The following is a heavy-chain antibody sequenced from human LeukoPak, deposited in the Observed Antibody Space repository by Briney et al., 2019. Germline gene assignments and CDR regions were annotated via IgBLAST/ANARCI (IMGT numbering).Heavy chain of an antibody. J-gene: IGHJ5*02. V-gene: IGHV4-59*01. CDR3: ARVGILTGYYPDNWFDP. CDR2: TYYSGST. Sequence: PSETLSLTCTVSGGSISSYYWSWIRQPPGKGLEWIGYTYYSGSTNYNPSLKGRVAISVDTSKNKFSLKLSSVTAADTAVYYCARVGILTGYYPDNWFDPWVQGTLVTVSS. CDR1: GGSISSYY. D-gene: IGHD3-9*01.